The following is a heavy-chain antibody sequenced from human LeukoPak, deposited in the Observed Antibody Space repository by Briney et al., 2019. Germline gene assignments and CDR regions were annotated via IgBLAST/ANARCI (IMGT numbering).Heavy chain of an antibody. CDR3: ARQQWLVHGFDP. Sequence: SETLSLTCTVSGGSISSTNYYWGWIRQPPGKGLEWIASIYYSGTTYHNPSLKSRVTISVDTSKNQFSLKLSSVTTADTAVYYCARQQWLVHGFDPWGQGTLVTVSS. J-gene: IGHJ5*02. V-gene: IGHV4-39*01. CDR1: GGSISSTNYY. CDR2: IYYSGTT. D-gene: IGHD6-19*01.